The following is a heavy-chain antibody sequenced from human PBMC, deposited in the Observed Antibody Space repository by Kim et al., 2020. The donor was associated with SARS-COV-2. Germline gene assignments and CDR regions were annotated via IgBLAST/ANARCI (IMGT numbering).Heavy chain of an antibody. V-gene: IGHV1-3*01. D-gene: IGHD6-19*01. J-gene: IGHJ4*02. CDR3: AREAVAGSFDY. Sequence: NPSYSQKTQAKVSITRDTSATTAYLELSGLRSEDTAVYYCAREAVAGSFDYWGQGTLVTVSS. CDR2: NP.